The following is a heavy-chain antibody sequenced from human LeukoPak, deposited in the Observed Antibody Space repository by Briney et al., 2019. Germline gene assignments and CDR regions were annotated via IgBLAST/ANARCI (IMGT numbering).Heavy chain of an antibody. J-gene: IGHJ4*02. V-gene: IGHV3-23*01. CDR3: AKFFGVGYYDSSGYPY. CDR1: GFTFSSYA. D-gene: IGHD3-22*01. CDR2: ISGSGGST. Sequence: PRGSLRLSCAASGFTFSSYAMIWVPQAPGKGLEWVSAISGSGGSTYYADSVKGRFTISRDNSKNTPYLQMNSLRAEDTAVYYCAKFFGVGYYDSSGYPYWGQGTLVTVSS.